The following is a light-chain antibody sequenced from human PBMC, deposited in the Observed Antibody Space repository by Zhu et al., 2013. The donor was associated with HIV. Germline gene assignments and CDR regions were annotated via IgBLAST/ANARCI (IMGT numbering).Light chain of an antibody. CDR3: MQGSHWPPWT. J-gene: IGKJ1*01. CDR2: KVS. CDR1: QSLVHSDGSTY. Sequence: DVVMSQSPLLLPVVLGQPASISCRSSQSLVHSDGSTYLSWFQQRPGQSPRRLVYKVSNRESGVPDRFSGSGSGSDFTLNITDVEADDVATYYCMQGSHWPPWTFGQGTKLEIK. V-gene: IGKV2-30*02.